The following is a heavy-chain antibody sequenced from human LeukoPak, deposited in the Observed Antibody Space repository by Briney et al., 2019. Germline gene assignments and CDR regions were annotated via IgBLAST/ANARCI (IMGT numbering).Heavy chain of an antibody. Sequence: GGSLRLSCAASGFTFSSYWMSWVRQAPGKGLEWVTNIKQDGSEKYYVDSVKGRFTISRDNAKNSLYLRMSSLRAEDTAVYYCARGNYGGFDSWGQGTLVTVSS. D-gene: IGHD4-23*01. CDR3: ARGNYGGFDS. V-gene: IGHV3-7*05. CDR1: GFTFSSYW. CDR2: IKQDGSEK. J-gene: IGHJ5*01.